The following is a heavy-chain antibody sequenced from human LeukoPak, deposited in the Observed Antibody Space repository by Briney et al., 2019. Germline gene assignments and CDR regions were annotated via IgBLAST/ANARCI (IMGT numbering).Heavy chain of an antibody. J-gene: IGHJ4*02. CDR3: AKDQVDTGSFDY. V-gene: IGHV3-30*18. CDR2: ISYDGSNK. CDR1: GFTFSSYW. D-gene: IGHD5-18*01. Sequence: GGSLRLSCAASGFTFSSYWMSWVRQAPGKGLEWVAVISYDGSNKYYADSVKGRFTISRDNSKNTLYLQMNSLRAEDTAVYYCAKDQVDTGSFDYWGQGTLVTVSS.